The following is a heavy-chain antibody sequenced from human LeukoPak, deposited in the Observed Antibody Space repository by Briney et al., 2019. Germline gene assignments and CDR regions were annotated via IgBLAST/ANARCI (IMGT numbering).Heavy chain of an antibody. CDR2: INPNSGGT. Sequence: GASVKVSCKASGYTFTGYYMHWVRQAPGQGLEWMGWINPNSGGTNYAQKFQGRVTMTRDTSISTAYMELSRLRSDDTAVYYCARDQYSYGSNLFLNDDYWGQGALVTVSS. D-gene: IGHD5-18*01. CDR1: GYTFTGYY. V-gene: IGHV1-2*02. CDR3: ARDQYSYGSNLFLNDDY. J-gene: IGHJ4*02.